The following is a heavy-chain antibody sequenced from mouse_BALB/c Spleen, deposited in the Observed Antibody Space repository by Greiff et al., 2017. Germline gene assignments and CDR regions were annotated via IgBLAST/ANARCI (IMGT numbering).Heavy chain of an antibody. D-gene: IGHD2-3*01. Sequence: QVQLKESGAELARPGASVKMSCKASGYTFTSYTMHWVKQRPGQGLEWIGYINPSSGYTNYNQKFKDKATLTADKSSSTAYMQLSSLTSEDSAVYYCARDYDYWYFDVWGAGTTVTGSS. CDR3: ARDYDYWYFDV. CDR1: GYTFTSYT. CDR2: INPSSGYT. J-gene: IGHJ1*01. V-gene: IGHV1-4*01.